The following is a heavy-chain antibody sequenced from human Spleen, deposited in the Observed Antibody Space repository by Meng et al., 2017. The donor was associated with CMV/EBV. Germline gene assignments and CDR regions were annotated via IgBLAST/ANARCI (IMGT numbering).Heavy chain of an antibody. Sequence: GESLKISCAASGFTFSTYGIHWVRQAPGKGLEWVAVISYDGSNKYYADSVKGRFTISRDNSKNTLYLQMNSLRAEDTAVYYCARAPRGSYYYGMDVWGQGTTVTVSS. CDR1: GFTFSTYG. J-gene: IGHJ6*02. D-gene: IGHD3-16*01. CDR2: ISYDGSNK. V-gene: IGHV3-30*19. CDR3: ARAPRGSYYYGMDV.